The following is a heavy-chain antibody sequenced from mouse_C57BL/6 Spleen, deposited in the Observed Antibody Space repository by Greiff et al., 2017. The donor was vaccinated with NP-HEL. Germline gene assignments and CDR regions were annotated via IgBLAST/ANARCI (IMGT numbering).Heavy chain of an antibody. CDR1: GYTFTDYY. V-gene: IGHV1-19*01. D-gene: IGHD2-5*01. CDR3: ARKDYSNYVYWYFDV. CDR2: INPYNGGT. J-gene: IGHJ1*03. Sequence: EVQLQQSGPVLVKPGASVKMSCKASGYTFTDYYMNWEKQSHGKSLEWIGVINPYNGGTSYNQKFKGKATLTVDKSSSTAYMELNSLTSEDSAVYYCARKDYSNYVYWYFDVWGTGTTVTVSS.